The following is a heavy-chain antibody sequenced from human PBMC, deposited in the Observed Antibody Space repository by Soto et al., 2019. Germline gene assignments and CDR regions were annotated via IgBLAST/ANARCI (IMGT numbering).Heavy chain of an antibody. CDR2: ISGSGGST. CDR1: GFTFSSYA. CDR3: AKDRGPVFDAYGMDV. J-gene: IGHJ6*02. V-gene: IGHV3-23*01. Sequence: PVGSLRLSCAASGFTFSSYAMSWVRQAPGKGLEWVSAISGSGGSTYYADSVKGRFTISRDNSKNTLYLQMNSLRAEDTAVYYCAKDRGPVFDAYGMDVWGQGTTVTVSS. D-gene: IGHD3-16*01.